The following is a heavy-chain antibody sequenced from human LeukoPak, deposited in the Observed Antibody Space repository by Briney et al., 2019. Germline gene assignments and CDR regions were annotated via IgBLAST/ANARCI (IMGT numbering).Heavy chain of an antibody. J-gene: IGHJ4*02. D-gene: IGHD3-22*01. CDR3: ARANYYDSSGYYFDY. Sequence: ASVKVSCKASGYTFTSYGISWVRQAPGQGLEWMGWISTYNSNTNYAQKLQGRVTMTTDTSTSTAYMELRSLRSDDTAVYYCARANYYDSSGYYFDYWGQGTLVTVSS. V-gene: IGHV1-18*01. CDR2: ISTYNSNT. CDR1: GYTFTSYG.